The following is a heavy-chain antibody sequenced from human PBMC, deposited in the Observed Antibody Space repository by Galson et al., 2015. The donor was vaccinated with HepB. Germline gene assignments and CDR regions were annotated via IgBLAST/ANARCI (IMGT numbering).Heavy chain of an antibody. D-gene: IGHD2-2*01. CDR3: ARDLGHYSSIDSYAIDP. J-gene: IGHJ5*02. V-gene: IGHV1-46*01. CDR2: INPSDGDT. Sequence: SVKVSCKASGYTFTKYFMHWVRQAPGQGLEWMGIINPSDGDTSYAQKFQGRVTMTSDTSTTTVYMELSSLRCEDTAVYFCARDLGHYSSIDSYAIDPWGQGTPVTVSS. CDR1: GYTFTKYF.